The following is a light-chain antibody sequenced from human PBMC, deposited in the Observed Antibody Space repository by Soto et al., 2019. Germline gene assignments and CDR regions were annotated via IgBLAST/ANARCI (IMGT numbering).Light chain of an antibody. Sequence: QSVLTQPPSASGTPGQRVTISCSGSSSNIGSNYVYWYQQVPGTAPKLLIYSNSQGPSGVPDRFSGSKSGTSDSLAISGLRSEDEADYYCAAWDDSRSGVVFGGGTKLTVL. V-gene: IGLV1-47*02. CDR1: SSNIGSNY. CDR2: SNS. CDR3: AAWDDSRSGVV. J-gene: IGLJ2*01.